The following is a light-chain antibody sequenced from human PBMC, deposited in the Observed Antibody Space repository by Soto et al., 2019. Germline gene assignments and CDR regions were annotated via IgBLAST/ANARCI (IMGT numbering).Light chain of an antibody. CDR1: QSISSQ. V-gene: IGKV3-11*01. Sequence: EIVLTQSPATLSLSPGERATLSCRASQSISSQLAWYQQKPGQAPRLLIHDASNRATGIPARFSGSGSSTDFTLIISSLEPQDFAVYFCQQRSNWPLTFGGGTKVEIK. CDR3: QQRSNWPLT. J-gene: IGKJ4*01. CDR2: DAS.